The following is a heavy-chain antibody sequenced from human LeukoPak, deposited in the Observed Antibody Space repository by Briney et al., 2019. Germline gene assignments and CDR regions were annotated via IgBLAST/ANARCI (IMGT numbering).Heavy chain of an antibody. V-gene: IGHV3-15*07. J-gene: IGHJ4*02. CDR1: GFTFTNAC. CDR2: IKRKADGETL. D-gene: IGHD1-20*01. CDR3: SSLTSRGLSDS. Sequence: PGGSLRLSCAVSGFTFTNACMNWARQAPGNGQEWVGRIKRKADGETLADAAPLRGSFTFSRDDSNNMLSLQMNSRKRDDIAVYYSSSLTSRGLSDSWGQGTLVTGSS.